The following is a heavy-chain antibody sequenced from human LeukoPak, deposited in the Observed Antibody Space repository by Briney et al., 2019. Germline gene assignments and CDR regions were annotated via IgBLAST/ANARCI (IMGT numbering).Heavy chain of an antibody. CDR2: INSDGSST. D-gene: IGHD6-13*01. J-gene: IGHJ6*02. CDR1: GFTFSSYW. V-gene: IGHV3-74*01. CDR3: AKAHIAAALYYYYGMDV. Sequence: QPGGSLRLSCAASGFTFSSYWMHWVRQAPGKGLVWVSRINSDGSSTSYADSVKGRFTISRDNAKNTLYLQMNSLRAEDTAVYYCAKAHIAAALYYYYGMDVWGQGTTVTVSS.